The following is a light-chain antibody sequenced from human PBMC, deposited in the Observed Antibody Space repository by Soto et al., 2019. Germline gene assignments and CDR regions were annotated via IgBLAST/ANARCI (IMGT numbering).Light chain of an antibody. CDR2: DAS. Sequence: EIVMTQSPVTLSVSPGERATLSCRASQSVSSYLAWYQQKPGQAPRLLIHDASSRATGISDRFTGSGSGTDFTLTISSLEPEDSAIYYCQQRNIWPPVTFGQGTRLEIK. CDR1: QSVSSY. J-gene: IGKJ5*01. CDR3: QQRNIWPPVT. V-gene: IGKV3-11*01.